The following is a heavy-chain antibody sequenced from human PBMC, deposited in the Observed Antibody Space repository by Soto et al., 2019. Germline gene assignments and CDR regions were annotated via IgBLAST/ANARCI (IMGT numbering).Heavy chain of an antibody. CDR1: GYSFTSYW. J-gene: IGHJ3*02. V-gene: IGHV5-51*01. Sequence: GESLKISCKGSGYSFTSYWIGWVRQMPGKGLEWMGIIYPGDSDTRYSPSFQGQVTISADKSISTAYLQWSSLKASDTAMYYCGRDGNCGISYSNHAFDIWGQGTMVTVSS. D-gene: IGHD2-15*01. CDR3: GRDGNCGISYSNHAFDI. CDR2: IYPGDSDT.